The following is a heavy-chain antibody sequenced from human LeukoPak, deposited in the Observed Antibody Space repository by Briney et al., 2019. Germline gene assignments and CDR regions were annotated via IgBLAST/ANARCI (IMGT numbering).Heavy chain of an antibody. CDR2: AYYRSKWYI. J-gene: IGHJ4*02. CDR1: GDSVSGSPAV. CDR3: ARGAVRGNTNFDY. V-gene: IGHV6-1*01. Sequence: SQTLSLTCAISGDSVSGSPAVWNWLRQSPSRGLEWLGRAYYRSKWYIDYAVSVNGRITITPDTSKNQFSLQLNSVTPEDTAVYYCARGAVRGNTNFDYWGQGTLVTVSS. D-gene: IGHD3-10*01.